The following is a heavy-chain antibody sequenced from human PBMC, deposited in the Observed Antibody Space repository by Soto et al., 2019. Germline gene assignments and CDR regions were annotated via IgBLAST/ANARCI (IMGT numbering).Heavy chain of an antibody. J-gene: IGHJ4*02. CDR2: ISGSGGRT. D-gene: IGHD6-19*01. Sequence: LRLSCAVSRFTFSTYATGWVRQAPGKGLEWVSNISGSGGRTYYADSVKGRFTISRDNSKNTLYLQMNSLRAEDTAVYCCAKIAEAVAGTVYGYWGQGTLVTVS. V-gene: IGHV3-23*01. CDR1: RFTFSTYA. CDR3: AKIAEAVAGTVYGY.